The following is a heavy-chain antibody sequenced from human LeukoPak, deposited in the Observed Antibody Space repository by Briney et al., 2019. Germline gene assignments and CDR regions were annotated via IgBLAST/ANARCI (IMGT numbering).Heavy chain of an antibody. Sequence: PSETLSLTCAVSSYSISSGYYWGWIRQPPGKGLEWIGTVYHSGSTYYNPSLKRRVTISPDTSKNQISLRLSSVTAADTAVYYCARGRSLGLYDYWGQGTLVTVSS. J-gene: IGHJ4*02. CDR2: VYHSGST. CDR1: SYSISSGYY. V-gene: IGHV4-38-2*01. CDR3: ARGRSLGLYDY. D-gene: IGHD7-27*01.